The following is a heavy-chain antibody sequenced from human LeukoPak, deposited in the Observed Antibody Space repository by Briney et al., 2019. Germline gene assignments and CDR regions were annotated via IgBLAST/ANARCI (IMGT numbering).Heavy chain of an antibody. D-gene: IGHD3-10*01. Sequence: SETLSPTCTVSGCSISSYYWSWIRQPPGKGLEWIGYIYYSGSTNYNPSLKSRVTISVDTSKNQFSLKLSSVNAADTAVYYCARGDTMVRGVIAYYYYGMDVWGKGTTVTVSS. J-gene: IGHJ6*04. CDR1: GCSISSYY. V-gene: IGHV4-59*01. CDR2: IYYSGST. CDR3: ARGDTMVRGVIAYYYYGMDV.